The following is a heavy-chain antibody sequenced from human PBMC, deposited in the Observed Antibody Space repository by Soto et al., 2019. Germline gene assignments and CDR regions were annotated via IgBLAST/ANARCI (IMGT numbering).Heavy chain of an antibody. CDR3: ARQYSSSWYYYYCMDV. Sequence: GESLKISCNGSGYSFTSYWIGWVRQMPGKGLEWMGIIYPGDSDTRYSPSFQGQVTISADKSISTAYLQWSSLKASDTGMYYCARQYSSSWYYYYCMDVWGQGTTVTVSS. D-gene: IGHD6-13*01. V-gene: IGHV5-51*01. CDR1: GYSFTSYW. CDR2: IYPGDSDT. J-gene: IGHJ6*02.